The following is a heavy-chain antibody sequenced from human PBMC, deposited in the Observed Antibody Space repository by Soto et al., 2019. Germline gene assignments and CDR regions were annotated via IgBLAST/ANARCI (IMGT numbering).Heavy chain of an antibody. J-gene: IGHJ2*01. CDR1: GFTFTNYF. V-gene: IGHV1-46*01. Sequence: QVQLVQSGAEVKKPGASVKVSCKASGFTFTNYFMHWVRQAPGQGLEWMGIINPTAGSTTYAQRFQGRVTMTGDTSTSTVSVELNNLGSDDTAVYYCARSGIEGNPWAWGPVKRPAKYLDLWGRGTLVTVSS. CDR3: ARSGIEGNPWAWGPVKRPAKYLDL. CDR2: INPTAGST. D-gene: IGHD3-16*01.